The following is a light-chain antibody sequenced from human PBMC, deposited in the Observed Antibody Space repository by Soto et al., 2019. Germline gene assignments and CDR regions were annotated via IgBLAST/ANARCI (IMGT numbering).Light chain of an antibody. CDR3: SSYAGSNNPYV. CDR2: EVS. Sequence: QSVLTQPPSASGSPGQSVTISCTGTSSDVGGYYYVSWYQQHPGKAPNLMIYEVSKRLSGVPVRFSGSKSGNTASLTVSGLQAEDEADYYCSSYAGSNNPYVFGTGTKVTVL. J-gene: IGLJ1*01. V-gene: IGLV2-8*01. CDR1: SSDVGGYYY.